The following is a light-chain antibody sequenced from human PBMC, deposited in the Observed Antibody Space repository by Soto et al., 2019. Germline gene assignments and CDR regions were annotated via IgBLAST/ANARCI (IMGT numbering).Light chain of an antibody. CDR2: VNSDGSH. J-gene: IGLJ2*01. V-gene: IGLV4-69*01. CDR3: QTWGTGPVV. CDR1: SGHSSYA. Sequence: QPVLTQSPSASASLGASVKLTCTLSSGHSSYAIAWHQQQPEKGPRYLMRVNSDGSHSKGDGIPDRFSGSSSGAERYLTISSLQSEDEADYYCQTWGTGPVVFGGGTKVTVL.